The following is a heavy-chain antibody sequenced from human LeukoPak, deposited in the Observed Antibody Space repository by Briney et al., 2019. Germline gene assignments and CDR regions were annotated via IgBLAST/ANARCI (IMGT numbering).Heavy chain of an antibody. CDR1: GFTVSSNY. D-gene: IGHD3-10*01. V-gene: IGHV3-66*01. J-gene: IGHJ4*02. Sequence: GGSLRLSCAFSGFTVSSNYMSGVRQAPGKGLEWVSVIYSGGGTYYADSVKGRFTISRDNSKNTVYLQMNSLRVEDTAVYYCARSRGTFFPHDYWGQGTLVTVTS. CDR3: ARSRGTFFPHDY. CDR2: IYSGGGT.